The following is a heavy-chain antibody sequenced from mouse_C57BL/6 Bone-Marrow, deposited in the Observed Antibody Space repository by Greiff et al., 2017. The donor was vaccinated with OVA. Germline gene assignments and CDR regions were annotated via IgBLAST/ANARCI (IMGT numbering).Heavy chain of an antibody. V-gene: IGHV8-8*01. D-gene: IGHD2-4*01. CDR2: FWWDDDK. CDR1: GFSLSTFGMG. Sequence: QVTLKVSGPGILQPSQTLSLTCSFSGFSLSTFGMGVGWIRQPSGKGLEWLAHFWWDDDKYYNPALKSRLTISKDTSKNQVFLKIAKVDTADTATYDCACYDYDRPWYFDVWGTGTTVTVSA. J-gene: IGHJ1*03. CDR3: ACYDYDRPWYFDV.